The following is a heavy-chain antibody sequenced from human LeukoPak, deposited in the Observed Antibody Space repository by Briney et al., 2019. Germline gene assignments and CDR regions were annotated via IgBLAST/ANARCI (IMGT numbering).Heavy chain of an antibody. CDR2: IRSKANSYAT. CDR3: TRGRVIVGATHFDY. V-gene: IGHV3-73*01. Sequence: GGSLRLPCAASGFTFSGSAMHWVRQASGKGLEWVGRIRSKANSYATAYAASVKGRFTISRDDSKNTAYLQMNSLKTEDTAVYYCTRGRVIVGATHFDYWGQGTLVTVSS. CDR1: GFTFSGSA. J-gene: IGHJ4*02. D-gene: IGHD1-26*01.